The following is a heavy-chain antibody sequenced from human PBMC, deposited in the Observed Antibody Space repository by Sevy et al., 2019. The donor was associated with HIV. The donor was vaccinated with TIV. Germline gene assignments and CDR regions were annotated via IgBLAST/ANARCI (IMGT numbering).Heavy chain of an antibody. CDR2: IKTKSDGETT. V-gene: IGHV3-15*01. D-gene: IGHD2-15*01. CDR1: GFTFTSAW. Sequence: GGSLRLSCAASGFTFTSAWMSWVRQAPGKGLEWVGRIKTKSDGETTDYAGPGKGRLIISRDDSKMTVYLQMNSLKTEDTAMYYCATGHGYCNSGSCYWGAFDVWGQGTEVTVSS. J-gene: IGHJ3*01. CDR3: ATGHGYCNSGSCYWGAFDV.